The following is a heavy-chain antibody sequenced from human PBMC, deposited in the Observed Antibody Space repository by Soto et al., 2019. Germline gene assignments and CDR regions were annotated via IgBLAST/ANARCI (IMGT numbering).Heavy chain of an antibody. CDR3: ARDRITFGGVIAAVDY. CDR1: GFTFSSYS. D-gene: IGHD3-16*02. CDR2: ISSSSSTI. J-gene: IGHJ4*02. Sequence: ESGGGLVQPGGSLRLSCAASGFTFSSYSMNWVRQAPGKGLEWVSYISSSSSTIYYADSVKGRFTISRDNAKNSLYLQMNSLRAEDTAVYYCARDRITFGGVIAAVDYWGQGTLVTVSS. V-gene: IGHV3-48*01.